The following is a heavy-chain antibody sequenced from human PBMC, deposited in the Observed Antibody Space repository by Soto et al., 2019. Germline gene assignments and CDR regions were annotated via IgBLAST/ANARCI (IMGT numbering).Heavy chain of an antibody. CDR2: IDPSDSYT. Sequence: GESLKISCKGSGYSFTSYWISWVRQMPGKGLEWMGRIDPSDSYTNYSPSFQGHVTISADKSISTAYLQWSSLKASDTAMYYCARRRRLAYCGGDCYSGFDYWGQGTLVTVSS. V-gene: IGHV5-10-1*01. D-gene: IGHD2-21*02. J-gene: IGHJ4*02. CDR1: GYSFTSYW. CDR3: ARRRRLAYCGGDCYSGFDY.